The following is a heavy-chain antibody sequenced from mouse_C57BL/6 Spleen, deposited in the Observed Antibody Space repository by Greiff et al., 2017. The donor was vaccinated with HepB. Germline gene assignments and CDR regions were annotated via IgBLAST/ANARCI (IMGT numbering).Heavy chain of an antibody. Sequence: EVQVVESGGDLVKPGGSLKLSCAASGFTFSSYGMSWVRQTPDKRLEWVATISSGGSYTYYPDSVKGRFTISRDNAKNTLYLQMSRLKSEDTAMYYWARGDDYDDAMDYWGQGTSVTVSA. CDR1: GFTFSSYG. V-gene: IGHV5-6*01. CDR2: ISSGGSYT. D-gene: IGHD2-4*01. J-gene: IGHJ4*01. CDR3: ARGDDYDDAMDY.